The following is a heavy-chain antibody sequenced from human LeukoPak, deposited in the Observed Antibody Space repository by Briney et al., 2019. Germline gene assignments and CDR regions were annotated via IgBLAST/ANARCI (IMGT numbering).Heavy chain of an antibody. D-gene: IGHD5-18*01. Sequence: QPGGSLRLSCADSGFTFSKYWMHWVRHAPGKGLVWVSRIYSDGRSTTYAASVKSRFTIARDNSKNTLYLQMNSLRAEDTAVYYCTRDNSYGAFDIWGQGTMVTVSS. V-gene: IGHV3-74*01. J-gene: IGHJ3*02. CDR1: GFTFSKYW. CDR2: IYSDGRST. CDR3: TRDNSYGAFDI.